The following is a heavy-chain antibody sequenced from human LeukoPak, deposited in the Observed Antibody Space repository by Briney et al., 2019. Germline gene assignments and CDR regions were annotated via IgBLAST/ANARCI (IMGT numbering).Heavy chain of an antibody. D-gene: IGHD3-10*01. J-gene: IGHJ3*01. CDR1: GFTFDDYG. Sequence: PGGSLRLSCEASGFTFDDYGMSWVRQAPGKGLEWASGISWNGGSKGYADSVKGRFTISRDNAKDSLYLQMDSLRGEDTALYQCVRDRTMVRGVMGDAFDVWGQGTMVTVSS. V-gene: IGHV3-20*01. CDR2: ISWNGGSK. CDR3: VRDRTMVRGVMGDAFDV.